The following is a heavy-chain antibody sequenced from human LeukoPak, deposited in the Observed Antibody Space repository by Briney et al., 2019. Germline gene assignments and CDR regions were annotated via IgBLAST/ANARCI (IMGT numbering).Heavy chain of an antibody. Sequence: GGSLRLSCAASGFTFSSYGMHWVRQAPGKGLEWVAVIWYDGSNKYYADSVKGRFTISRDNSKNTLYLQMNSLRAEDTAVYYCAREGRWLQLGSFDYWGQGTLVTVSS. CDR2: IWYDGSNK. CDR1: GFTFSSYG. CDR3: AREGRWLQLGSFDY. J-gene: IGHJ4*02. V-gene: IGHV3-33*01. D-gene: IGHD5-24*01.